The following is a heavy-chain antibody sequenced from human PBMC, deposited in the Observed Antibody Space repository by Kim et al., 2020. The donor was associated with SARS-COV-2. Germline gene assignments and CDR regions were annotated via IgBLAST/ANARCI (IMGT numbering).Heavy chain of an antibody. CDR2: IDWEDDK. CDR3: ARSNMRHYYDSSDVHYTYDS. Sequence: SGPTLVNPTQTLTLTCTFSGFSLTTSGMSVAWIRQPPGKALEWLALIDWEDDKFYTTSLKTRLTISKDTSKDQVVLTMTNVGPVDTATYYCARSNMRHYYDSSDVHYTYDSWGQGFLVTVSS. D-gene: IGHD3-22*01. CDR1: GFSLTTSGMS. V-gene: IGHV2-70*13. J-gene: IGHJ4*02.